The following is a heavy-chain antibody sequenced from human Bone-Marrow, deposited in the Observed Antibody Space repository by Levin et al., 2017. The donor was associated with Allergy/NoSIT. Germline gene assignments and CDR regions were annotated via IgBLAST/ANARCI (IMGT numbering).Heavy chain of an antibody. J-gene: IGHJ3*01. CDR3: TTEGYGYGYHSFDV. CDR2: IKSKSNGGTT. CDR1: GFTFTNAW. Sequence: TGGSLRLSCAASGFTFTNAWMSWVRQAPGKGLEWVGRIKSKSNGGTTDYAVPAKGRFTNSRDDSKDMLYLQMYSLKTEDTALYYCTTEGYGYGYHSFDVCGPGTMVTVSS. D-gene: IGHD5-18*01. V-gene: IGHV3-15*05.